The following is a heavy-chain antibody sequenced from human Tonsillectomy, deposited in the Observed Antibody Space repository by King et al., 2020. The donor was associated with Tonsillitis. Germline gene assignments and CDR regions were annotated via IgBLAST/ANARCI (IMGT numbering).Heavy chain of an antibody. V-gene: IGHV4-34*01. D-gene: IGHD3-10*01. J-gene: IGHJ4*02. Sequence: VQLQQWGAGLLKPSETLSLTCAVYGGSFSGYYWSWIRQPPGKGLEWIGEINHSGSTNYNPSLKSRVTISVDTSKNQFSLKLSSVTAADTAVYYCARGYYYGSGSSKLDYWGQGTLVTVSS. CDR2: INHSGST. CDR3: ARGYYYGSGSSKLDY. CDR1: GGSFSGYY.